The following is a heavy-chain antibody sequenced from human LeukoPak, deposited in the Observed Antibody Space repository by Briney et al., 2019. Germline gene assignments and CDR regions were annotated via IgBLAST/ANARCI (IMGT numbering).Heavy chain of an antibody. CDR1: GGSFSGYY. V-gene: IGHV4-34*01. J-gene: IGHJ4*02. CDR3: ARVVRGALEY. D-gene: IGHD3-10*01. CDR2: INHSGST. Sequence: SETLSLTCAVYGGSFSGYYWSWIRQPPGKGLEWIGEINHSGSTNYNPSLKSRVTISVDTSKNQFSLKLSSVTAADTAVYYCARVVRGALEYWGQGTLVTVSS.